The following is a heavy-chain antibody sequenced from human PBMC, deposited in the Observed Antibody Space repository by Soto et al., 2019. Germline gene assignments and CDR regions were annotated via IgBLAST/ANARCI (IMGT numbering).Heavy chain of an antibody. J-gene: IGHJ4*02. CDR3: AKGLGVYSANNAFDY. CDR2: ISAYNGNT. V-gene: IGHV1-18*01. Sequence: ASVKVSCKASGYTFTSYGISWVRQAPGQGLEGMGWISAYNGNTNYAQKLQGRVTMTTDTSTSTAYMELRSLRSDDTAVYYCAKGLGVYSANNAFDYWGQGTLVTVSS. D-gene: IGHD1-26*01. CDR1: GYTFTSYG.